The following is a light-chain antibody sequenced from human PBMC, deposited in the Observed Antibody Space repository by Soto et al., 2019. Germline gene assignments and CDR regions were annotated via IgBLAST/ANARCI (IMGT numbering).Light chain of an antibody. CDR2: AAS. J-gene: IGKJ1*01. CDR1: QGISNY. Sequence: DIQMTQSPSSPSASVGDRVTITCRASQGISNYVAWYQQKAGKVPKVLIFAASTLQAGVPSRFSGSGSGTEFTLTISGLQPDDFASYCCQHYGGMWTFGQGTKVDIK. CDR3: QHYGGMWT. V-gene: IGKV1-27*01.